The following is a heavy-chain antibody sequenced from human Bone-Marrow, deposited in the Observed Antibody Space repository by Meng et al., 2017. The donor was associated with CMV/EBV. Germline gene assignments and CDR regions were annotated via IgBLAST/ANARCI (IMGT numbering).Heavy chain of an antibody. CDR3: ARVPSQTGYSSSWYLLTYYYYYGMDV. D-gene: IGHD6-13*01. Sequence: SETLSLTCTVSGGSISSYYWSWIRQPPGKGLEWIGSIYYSGSTYYNPSLKSRVTISVDTSKNQFSLKLSSVTAADTAVYYCARVPSQTGYSSSWYLLTYYYYYGMDVWGQGTTVTVSS. J-gene: IGHJ6*02. CDR1: GGSISSYY. CDR2: IYYSGST. V-gene: IGHV4-59*12.